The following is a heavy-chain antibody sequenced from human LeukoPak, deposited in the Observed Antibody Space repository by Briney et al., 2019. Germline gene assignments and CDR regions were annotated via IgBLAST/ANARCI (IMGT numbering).Heavy chain of an antibody. J-gene: IGHJ4*02. CDR1: GGSISSYY. D-gene: IGHD2-15*01. CDR2: MYAGGTT. Sequence: PSETLSLTCTVSGGSISSYYWSWIRQPPGKGLEWIGRMYAGGTTNYNPSLKSRVTMSVDTSKNQFSLKLSSVTAADTAVYYCARFCSGGSCPPSWGQGTLVTVSS. CDR3: ARFCSGGSCPPS. V-gene: IGHV4-4*07.